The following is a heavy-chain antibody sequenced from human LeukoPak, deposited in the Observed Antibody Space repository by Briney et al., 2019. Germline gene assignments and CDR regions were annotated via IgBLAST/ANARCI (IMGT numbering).Heavy chain of an antibody. Sequence: ASVKVSCKASGYTFTGYYMHWVRQAPGQGLEWMGWINPNSGGTNYAQKFQGRVTMTRDTSISTAYMELSRLRSDDTAVYYCATAEHTQSAEYFQHWGQGTLVTVSS. CDR1: GYTFTGYY. CDR3: ATAEHTQSAEYFQH. V-gene: IGHV1-2*02. J-gene: IGHJ1*01. CDR2: INPNSGGT.